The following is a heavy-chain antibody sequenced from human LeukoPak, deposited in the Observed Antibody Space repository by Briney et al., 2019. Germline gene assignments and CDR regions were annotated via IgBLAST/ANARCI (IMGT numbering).Heavy chain of an antibody. V-gene: IGHV4-59*01. D-gene: IGHD2-2*01. J-gene: IGHJ4*02. CDR2: IYYSGST. Sequence: SETLSLTCTVSGGSISSYYWSWIRQPPGKGLEWIGYIYYSGSTNYNPSLKSRVTISVDTSKNQFSLKLSSVTAADTAVYYCARTPFSIGRFDYWGQGTLVTVSS. CDR3: ARTPFSIGRFDY. CDR1: GGSISSYY.